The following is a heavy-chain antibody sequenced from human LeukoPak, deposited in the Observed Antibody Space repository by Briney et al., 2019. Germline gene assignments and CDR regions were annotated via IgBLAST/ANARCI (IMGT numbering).Heavy chain of an antibody. CDR3: ARHIGGGIEDMDV. CDR2: IYVTGT. Sequence: SETLSLTCTVSGGSIGTYYWSWIRQSPGKGLEWIGYIYVTGTRYNPYLQSRVTISVDRSGNQFFLKMSSVTAADTAVYYCARHIGGGIEDMDVWGKGTKVIVSS. D-gene: IGHD3-16*02. V-gene: IGHV4-59*08. CDR1: GGSIGTYY. J-gene: IGHJ6*03.